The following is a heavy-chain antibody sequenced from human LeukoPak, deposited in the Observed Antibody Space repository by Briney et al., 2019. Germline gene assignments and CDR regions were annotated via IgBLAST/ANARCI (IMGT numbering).Heavy chain of an antibody. CDR3: ASQWLVLGIDY. J-gene: IGHJ4*02. CDR1: GFTFSSYW. D-gene: IGHD6-19*01. Sequence: AGGSLRLSCAASGFTFSSYWMSWVRQAPGKGLEWVANIKQDGSEKYYVDSVKGRFTISRDNAKSSLYLQMNSLRAEDTAVYYCASQWLVLGIDYWGQGTLVTVSS. V-gene: IGHV3-7*01. CDR2: IKQDGSEK.